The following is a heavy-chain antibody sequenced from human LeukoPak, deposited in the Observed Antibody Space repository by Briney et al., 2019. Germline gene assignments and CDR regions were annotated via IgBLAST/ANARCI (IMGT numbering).Heavy chain of an antibody. V-gene: IGHV3-30*02. Sequence: GGSLRLSCAASGFTFSSYGMHWVRQAPGEGLEWVAFIRYDGSNKYYADSVKGRFTTSRDNSKNTLYLQMNSLRAEDTAVYYCAKGVACSSTSCSAFDYWGQGTLVTVSS. CDR3: AKGVACSSTSCSAFDY. CDR1: GFTFSSYG. J-gene: IGHJ4*02. CDR2: IRYDGSNK. D-gene: IGHD2-2*01.